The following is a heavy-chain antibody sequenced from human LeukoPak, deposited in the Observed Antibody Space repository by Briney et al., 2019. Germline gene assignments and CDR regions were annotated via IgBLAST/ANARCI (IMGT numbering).Heavy chain of an antibody. Sequence: ASVKVSCKASGYTFTSYGISWVRQAPGQGLEWMGWISAYNGNTNYAQKLQGRVTMTTDTSTSTAYMELRSLRSDDTAVYYCANTVLRYFDWLENWFDPWGQGTLVTVSS. V-gene: IGHV1-18*01. CDR3: ANTVLRYFDWLENWFDP. D-gene: IGHD3-9*01. J-gene: IGHJ5*02. CDR1: GYTFTSYG. CDR2: ISAYNGNT.